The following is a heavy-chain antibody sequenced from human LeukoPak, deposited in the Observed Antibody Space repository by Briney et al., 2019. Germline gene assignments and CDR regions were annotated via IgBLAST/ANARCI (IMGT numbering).Heavy chain of an antibody. CDR2: IYSGDTT. D-gene: IGHD6-19*01. CDR3: ARAVSGIAVAGYYFDY. CDR1: GYTVSSNY. Sequence: GGSLRLSCAASGYTVSSNYMSWVRQAPGKGLEWVSVIYSGDTTYYADSAKGRFTISRDNSKNTLYLQMSSLRAEETAVYYCARAVSGIAVAGYYFDYWGQGTLVTVSS. V-gene: IGHV3-53*01. J-gene: IGHJ4*02.